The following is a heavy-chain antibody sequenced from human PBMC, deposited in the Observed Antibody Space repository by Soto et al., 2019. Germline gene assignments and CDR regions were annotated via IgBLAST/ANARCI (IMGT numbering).Heavy chain of an antibody. V-gene: IGHV3-49*03. CDR3: TSDRYSSTWYPY. D-gene: IGHD6-13*01. CDR2: IRSKAYGGTT. Sequence: GGSLRLSCTASGFTFGDYAMSWFRQAPGKGLEWVGFIRSKAYGGTTEYAASVKGRFTISRDDSKSIAYLQMNSLKTEDTAVYYCTSDRYSSTWYPYWGQGTLVTVSS. J-gene: IGHJ4*02. CDR1: GFTFGDYA.